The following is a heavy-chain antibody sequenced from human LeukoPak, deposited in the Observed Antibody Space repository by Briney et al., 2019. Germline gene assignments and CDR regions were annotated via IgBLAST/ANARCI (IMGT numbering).Heavy chain of an antibody. Sequence: PSETLSLTCTVSGGSISSSSYYWGWIRQPPGKGLEWIGSIYYTGSTYYNPSLKSRVTISIDTSKNQFSLRLSSVTAADTAVYFCAREVGGFSSGWYEYWGQGTLVTVSS. V-gene: IGHV4-39*07. CDR2: IYYTGST. CDR1: GGSISSSSYY. CDR3: AREVGGFSSGWYEY. D-gene: IGHD6-19*01. J-gene: IGHJ4*02.